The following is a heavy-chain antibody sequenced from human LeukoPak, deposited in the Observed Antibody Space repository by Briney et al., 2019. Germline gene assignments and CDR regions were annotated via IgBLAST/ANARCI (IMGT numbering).Heavy chain of an antibody. CDR3: ASEGQVVGRTMSDY. D-gene: IGHD1-26*01. V-gene: IGHV4-38-2*02. CDR2: IFHTGST. J-gene: IGHJ4*02. CDR1: GDSISSGNY. Sequence: SETLSLTCTVSGDSISSGNYWGWIRQPPGKGLEWIGSIFHTGSTYFNLSLKSRVTISVDTSKNQFPLRLSSVTAADTAVYYCASEGQVVGRTMSDYWGQGTLVTVSS.